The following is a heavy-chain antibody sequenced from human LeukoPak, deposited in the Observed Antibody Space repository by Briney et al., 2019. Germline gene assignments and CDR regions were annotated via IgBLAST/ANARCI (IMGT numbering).Heavy chain of an antibody. CDR2: IYTSGTT. CDR3: ARAPTGAGGWNWFDP. V-gene: IGHV4-4*07. D-gene: IGHD1-1*01. J-gene: IGHJ5*02. Sequence: SETLSLTCTVSGGSISSYYWSWIRQPAGKGLELIGCIYTSGTTNYNPSLKSRVTMSVDTSKNQFSLKLSSVTAADTAVYYCARAPTGAGGWNWFDPWGQGTLVTVSS. CDR1: GGSISSYY.